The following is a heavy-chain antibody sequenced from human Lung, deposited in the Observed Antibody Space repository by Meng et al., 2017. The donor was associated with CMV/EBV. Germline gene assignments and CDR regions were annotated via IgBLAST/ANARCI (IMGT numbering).Heavy chain of an antibody. CDR1: GYTCTSYA. D-gene: IGHD2-15*01. CDR2: MNPNSGNT. CDR3: ARGYCSGGSCPVFDP. Sequence: VKKTGASVKVSCKASGYTCTSYAINWVRQATGQGLEGMGWMNPNSGNTGYAQKFQGRVTMIRNTSISKAYMELSSLRSEDTAVYYCARGYCSGGSCPVFDPWGQGTLVTVSS. J-gene: IGHJ5*02. V-gene: IGHV1-8*01.